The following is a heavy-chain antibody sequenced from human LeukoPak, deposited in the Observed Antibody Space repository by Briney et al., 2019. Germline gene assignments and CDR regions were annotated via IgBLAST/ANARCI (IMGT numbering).Heavy chain of an antibody. V-gene: IGHV4-61*02. Sequence: SQTLSLTCTVSGGSISSGSYYWSWIRQPAGRGLEWIGRSYTSGSTNYNPSLKSRVTIPVDTSKNQFSLKLSSVAAADTAVYYCAREIRSRGVERRLSIRNYYYYYYMDVWGKGTTVTISS. D-gene: IGHD3-10*01. CDR3: AREIRSRGVERRLSIRNYYYYYYMDV. CDR1: GGSISSGSYY. CDR2: SYTSGST. J-gene: IGHJ6*03.